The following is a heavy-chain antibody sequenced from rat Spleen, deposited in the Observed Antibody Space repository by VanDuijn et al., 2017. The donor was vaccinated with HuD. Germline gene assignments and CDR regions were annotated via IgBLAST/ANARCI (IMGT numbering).Heavy chain of an antibody. CDR3: ASQYGSDY. J-gene: IGHJ2*01. D-gene: IGHD1-7*01. V-gene: IGHV5-25*01. Sequence: EVELVESGGGLVQPGRSMKVSCAASGITFSKYGMAWVRQAPTKGLEWVASISTSGGSTYYRDSMKGRFTISRDNAKSTLYLQMDSLRSEDTATYYCASQYGSDYWGQGVMVTVSS. CDR2: ISTSGGST. CDR1: GITFSKYG.